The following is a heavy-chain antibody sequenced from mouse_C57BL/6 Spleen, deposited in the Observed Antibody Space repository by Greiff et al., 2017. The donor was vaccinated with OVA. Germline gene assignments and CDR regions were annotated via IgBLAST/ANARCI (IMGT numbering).Heavy chain of an antibody. J-gene: IGHJ2*01. D-gene: IGHD2-4*01. CDR2: IHPNSGST. V-gene: IGHV1-64*01. CDR1: GYTFTSYW. Sequence: VQLQQPGAELVKPGASVKLSCKASGYTFTSYWMHWVKQRPGQGLEWIGMIHPNSGSTNYNEKFKSKATLTVDKSSSTAYMELSSLTSEDSAVYCCARKRDYDYDEYYDYWGQGTTLTVSS. CDR3: ARKRDYDYDEYYDY.